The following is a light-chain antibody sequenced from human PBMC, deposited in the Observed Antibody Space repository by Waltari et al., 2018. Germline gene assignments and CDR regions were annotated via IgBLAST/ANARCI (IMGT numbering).Light chain of an antibody. CDR3: QQYYSTPFT. CDR2: WAS. V-gene: IGKV4-1*01. J-gene: IGKJ3*01. Sequence: DIVMTQSPDSLAVSLGERATINCKSSQGVLYSSNNKNYLAWYQQKPGQPPKLPIYWASTRESGVPDRFSGSGSGTDFTLTISSLQAEDVAVYYCQQYYSTPFTFGPGTKVDIK. CDR1: QGVLYSSNNKNY.